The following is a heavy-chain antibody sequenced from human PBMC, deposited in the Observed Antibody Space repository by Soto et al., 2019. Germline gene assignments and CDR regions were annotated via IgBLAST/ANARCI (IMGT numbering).Heavy chain of an antibody. Sequence: QLVESGGGLVKPGGSLRVSCAASRFAFSSYSMHWVRQAPMKGLEWVASINSVASYVYYADSVEGRFTISRDNAKNSVYRQRNSRRAEDTAVYDCTRDRSSFMRGRIRGPYGGLDVWGQGTTVLVS. D-gene: IGHD3-10*01. J-gene: IGHJ6*02. CDR2: INSVASYV. CDR3: TRDRSSFMRGRIRGPYGGLDV. V-gene: IGHV3-21*01. CDR1: RFAFSSYS.